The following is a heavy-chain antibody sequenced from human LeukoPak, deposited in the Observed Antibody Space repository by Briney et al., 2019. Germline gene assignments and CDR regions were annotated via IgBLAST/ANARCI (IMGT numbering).Heavy chain of an antibody. CDR1: GGSISSGGYY. CDR3: ARTVAGKLVFDD. CDR2: IYYSGST. D-gene: IGHD6-19*01. J-gene: IGHJ4*02. Sequence: PSETLSLTCTVSGGSISSGGYYWSWIRQHPGKGLEWIGYIYYSGSTYYNPSLKSRVTISVDTSKNQFSLKLSSVTAADTAMYYCARTVAGKLVFDDWGQGTLVTVSS. V-gene: IGHV4-31*03.